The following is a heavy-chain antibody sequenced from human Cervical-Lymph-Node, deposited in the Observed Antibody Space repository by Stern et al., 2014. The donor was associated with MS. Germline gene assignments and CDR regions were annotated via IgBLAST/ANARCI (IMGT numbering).Heavy chain of an antibody. V-gene: IGHV3-30-3*02. CDR3: AKPAVARYFDL. CDR2: ISYDGSSQ. Sequence: VQLVESGGGVVQPGRSLRLSCAASGFSFGRHVLHWVRQAPAKGLEWVAVISYDGSSQHYADSVKGRFTDSRDNSNNTLYLQMTSLRVEDTAVYYCAKPAVARYFDLWGQGTQVTVSS. J-gene: IGHJ4*02. D-gene: IGHD6-19*01. CDR1: GFSFGRHV.